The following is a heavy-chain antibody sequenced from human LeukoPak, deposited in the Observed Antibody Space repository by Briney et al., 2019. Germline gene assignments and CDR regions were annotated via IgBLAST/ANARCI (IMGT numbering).Heavy chain of an antibody. CDR1: GVSISSYY. V-gene: IGHV4-4*07. CDR3: ARVRKLLWFGELIPDAFDI. CDR2: IYTSGSISRNT. J-gene: IGHJ3*02. Sequence: SETLSLTCTVSGVSISSYYWSWIRQPAGKGLEWIGRIYTSGSISRNTNYNPSLKSRVTMSVDRSKNQFSLKLSSVTAADTAVYYCARVRKLLWFGELIPDAFDIWGQGTMVTVSS. D-gene: IGHD3-10*01.